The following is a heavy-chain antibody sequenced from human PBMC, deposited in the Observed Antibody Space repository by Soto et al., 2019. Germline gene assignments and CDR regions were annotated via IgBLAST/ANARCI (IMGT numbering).Heavy chain of an antibody. J-gene: IGHJ6*02. D-gene: IGHD2-2*02. Sequence: GGALRLSCAASGFTFSDYYMSWIRQSPGKGLEWVSYISSSSSTIYYAESVKGRFTISRDNAKNSLYLQMNSLRAEDTAVYYCARDGGCSSSNCYNYYYYGLDVWGQGTTVTVSS. CDR3: ARDGGCSSSNCYNYYYYGLDV. CDR2: ISSSSSTI. V-gene: IGHV3-11*01. CDR1: GFTFSDYY.